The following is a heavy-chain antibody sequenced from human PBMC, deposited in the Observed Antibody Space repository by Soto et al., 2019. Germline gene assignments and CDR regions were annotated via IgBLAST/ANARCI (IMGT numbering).Heavy chain of an antibody. D-gene: IGHD2-21*02. CDR1: GFTFSDHF. J-gene: IGHJ3*02. CDR3: ARLLAYCGGDCHSFAFDI. CDR2: IRNKARSYTT. V-gene: IGHV3-72*01. Sequence: LRLSCAASGFTFSDHFMEWVRQAPWKGLEWVGRIRNKARSYTTDYAASVRGRFTISRDDSKNSLYLQMNSLKAEDTAVYYCARLLAYCGGDCHSFAFDIWGQGTLVTVSS.